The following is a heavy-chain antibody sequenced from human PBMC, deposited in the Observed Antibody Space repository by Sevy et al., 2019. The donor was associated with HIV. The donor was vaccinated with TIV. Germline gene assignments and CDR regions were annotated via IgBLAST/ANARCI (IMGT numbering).Heavy chain of an antibody. CDR2: ISAYNGNI. J-gene: IGHJ3*02. Sequence: ASVKVSCKASGYTFTSYGISWVRQAPGQGLEWMGWISAYNGNINYAQMLQGRVTMTTDTSTSTAYMELRSLRSDDTAVYYCARDRVGRSSCSWDRIDAFDIWGQGTMVTVSS. D-gene: IGHD6-13*01. CDR3: ARDRVGRSSCSWDRIDAFDI. CDR1: GYTFTSYG. V-gene: IGHV1-18*01.